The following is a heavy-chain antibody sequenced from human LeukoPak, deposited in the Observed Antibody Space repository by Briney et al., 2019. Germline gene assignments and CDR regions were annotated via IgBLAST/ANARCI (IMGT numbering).Heavy chain of an antibody. Sequence: GSLRLSCAASGFTFSSYWMSWVRQAPGKGLEWVANIKQDGSEKYYVDSVKGRFTISRDNAKNSLYLQMNSLRAEDTAVYYCARVYDYVWGSYRYNDYWGQGTLVTVSS. CDR2: IKQDGSEK. CDR1: GFTFSSYW. V-gene: IGHV3-7*01. D-gene: IGHD3-16*02. CDR3: ARVYDYVWGSYRYNDY. J-gene: IGHJ4*02.